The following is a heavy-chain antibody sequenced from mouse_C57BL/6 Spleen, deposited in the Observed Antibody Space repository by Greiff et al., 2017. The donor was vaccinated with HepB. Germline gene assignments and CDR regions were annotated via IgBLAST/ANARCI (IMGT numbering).Heavy chain of an antibody. V-gene: IGHV1-69*01. Sequence: QVQLQQPGAELVMPGASVKLSCKASGYTFTSYWMHWVKQRPGQGLEWIGEIDPSDSYTNYNQKFKGKSTLTVDKSSSTAYMQLSSLTSEDSAVYDCARPGGGQLRLRGPSWFAYWGQGTLVTVSA. D-gene: IGHD3-2*02. CDR1: GYTFTSYW. CDR2: IDPSDSYT. CDR3: ARPGGGQLRLRGPSWFAY. J-gene: IGHJ3*01.